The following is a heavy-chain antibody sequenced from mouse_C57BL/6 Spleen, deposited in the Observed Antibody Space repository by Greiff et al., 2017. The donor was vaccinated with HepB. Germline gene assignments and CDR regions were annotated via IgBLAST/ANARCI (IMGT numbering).Heavy chain of an antibody. CDR2: INPSNGGT. Sequence: QVQLQQPGTELVKPGASVKLSCKASGYTFTSYWMHWVKQRPGQGLEWIGNINPSNGGTNYNEKFKSKATLTVDKSSSTAYMQLSSLTSEDSAVYYWTRQGYYGSSLWYFDVWGTGTTVTVSS. CDR1: GYTFTSYW. D-gene: IGHD1-1*01. CDR3: TRQGYYGSSLWYFDV. V-gene: IGHV1-53*01. J-gene: IGHJ1*03.